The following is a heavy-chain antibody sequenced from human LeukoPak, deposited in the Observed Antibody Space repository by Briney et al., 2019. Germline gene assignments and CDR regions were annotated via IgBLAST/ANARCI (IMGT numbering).Heavy chain of an antibody. Sequence: SETLSLPCTVSGGSINSISYYWGWIRQPPGKGLEWIGNIYYTGSTYYNPSLKSRVTISVDTSKNQFSLKLSSVTAADTAVYYCARHIGGRYDYYYMDVWGKGTTVTISS. CDR2: IYYTGST. D-gene: IGHD3-16*02. CDR3: ARHIGGRYDYYYMDV. CDR1: GGSINSISYY. J-gene: IGHJ6*03. V-gene: IGHV4-39*01.